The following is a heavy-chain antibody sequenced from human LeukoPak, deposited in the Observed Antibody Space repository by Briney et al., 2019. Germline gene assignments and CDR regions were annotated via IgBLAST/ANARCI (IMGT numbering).Heavy chain of an antibody. CDR3: AKDITSGYCSSTSCYTYFDY. CDR2: RRYDGSNK. CDR1: GFTFSSYG. Sequence: PGGSLRLSCAASGFTFSSYGMHWVRQAPGKGLEWVAFRRYDGSNKYYADSVKGRFTISRDNSKNTLYLQMNSLRAEDTAVYYCAKDITSGYCSSTSCYTYFDYWGQGTLVTVSS. V-gene: IGHV3-30*02. J-gene: IGHJ4*02. D-gene: IGHD2-2*02.